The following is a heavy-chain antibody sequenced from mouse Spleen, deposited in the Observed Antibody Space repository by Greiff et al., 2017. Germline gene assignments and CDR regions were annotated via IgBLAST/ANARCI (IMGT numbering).Heavy chain of an antibody. V-gene: IGHV1-42*01. CDR3: ARTGTGNWYFDV. Sequence: VQLQQSGPELVKPGASVKISCKASGYSFTGYYMNWVKQSPEKSLEWIGEINPSTGGTTYNQKFKAKATLTVDKSSSTAYMQLKSLTSEDSAVYYCARTGTGNWYFDVWGTGTTVTVSS. J-gene: IGHJ1*03. D-gene: IGHD4-1*01. CDR2: INPSTGGT. CDR1: GYSFTGYY.